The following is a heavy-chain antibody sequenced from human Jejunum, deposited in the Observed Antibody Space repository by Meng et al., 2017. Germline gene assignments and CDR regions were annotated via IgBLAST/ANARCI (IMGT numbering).Heavy chain of an antibody. CDR2: VFHSGTP. D-gene: IGHD2-21*01. CDR1: GGSITSTKW. J-gene: IGHJ4*02. V-gene: IGHV4-4*02. CDR3: ASRPVGIRTYYFDC. Sequence: QVQLHGSGPGLVKPSGTLSLTCAVSGGSITSTKWWSWVRQTPGKGLEWIGEVFHSGTPNYNPSLMSRLTMSVDKSKNQFSLNLTSVTAADTAVYYCASRPVGIRTYYFDCWGQGTLVTVSS.